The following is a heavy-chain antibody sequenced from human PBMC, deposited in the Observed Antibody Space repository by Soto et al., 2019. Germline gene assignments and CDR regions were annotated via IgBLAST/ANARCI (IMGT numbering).Heavy chain of an antibody. J-gene: IGHJ6*03. CDR1: GYTFTSYG. Sequence: ASVKVSCKASGYTFTSYGISWVRQAPGQGLEWMGWISAYNGNTNYAQKLQGRVTMTTDTSTSTAYMELRSLRSDDTAVYYCARDQPIIYDILPGHMDVWGKGTTVTVSS. CDR2: ISAYNGNT. V-gene: IGHV1-18*01. D-gene: IGHD3-9*01. CDR3: ARDQPIIYDILPGHMDV.